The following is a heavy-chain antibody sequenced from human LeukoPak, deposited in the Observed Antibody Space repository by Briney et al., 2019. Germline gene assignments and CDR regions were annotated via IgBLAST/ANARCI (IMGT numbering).Heavy chain of an antibody. CDR1: GGSTNSSTYY. J-gene: IGHJ4*02. V-gene: IGHV4-39*01. Sequence: SETLSLTCAVSGGSTNSSTYYWGWIRQPPGKGLEWIGSIYYSGTTYYNPSLKSRVTISVDTSKNQFSLKLSSVTAADTAIYYCASSLRSDDYWGQGTLVTVSS. CDR2: IYYSGTT. D-gene: IGHD4-17*01. CDR3: ASSLRSDDY.